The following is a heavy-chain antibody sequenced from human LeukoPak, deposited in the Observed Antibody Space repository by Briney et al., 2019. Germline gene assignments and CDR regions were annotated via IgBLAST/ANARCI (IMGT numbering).Heavy chain of an antibody. J-gene: IGHJ3*02. D-gene: IGHD1-26*01. CDR2: IWYDGSNK. Sequence: GRSLRLSCAASGFTSSSYGMHWVRQAPGKGLEWVAVIWYDGSNKYYADSVKGRFTISRDNSKNTLYLQMNSLRAEDTAVYYCARGSTRVCELHRGCAFDIWGQGTMVTVSS. CDR3: ARGSTRVCELHRGCAFDI. CDR1: GFTSSSYG. V-gene: IGHV3-33*01.